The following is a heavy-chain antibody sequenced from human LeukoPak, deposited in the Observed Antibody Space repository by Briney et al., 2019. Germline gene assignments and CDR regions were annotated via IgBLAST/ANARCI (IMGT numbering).Heavy chain of an antibody. Sequence: SETLSLTCAVYGGSFSGYYWSWIRQPPGKGLEWIGEINHSGSTNYNPSLKSRVTISVGTSKNQFSLKPSSVTAADTAVYYCARIGRGSSCQADYWGQGTLVTVSS. CDR2: INHSGST. CDR3: ARIGRGSSCQADY. V-gene: IGHV4-34*01. D-gene: IGHD6-13*01. CDR1: GGSFSGYY. J-gene: IGHJ4*02.